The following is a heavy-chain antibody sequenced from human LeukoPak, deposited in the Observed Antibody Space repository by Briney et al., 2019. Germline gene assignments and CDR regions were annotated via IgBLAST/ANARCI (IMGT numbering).Heavy chain of an antibody. CDR2: IATYNGNS. CDR1: GYTFTTYG. CDR3: ARDMVGLAANGNWFDP. J-gene: IGHJ5*02. V-gene: IGHV1-18*01. Sequence: GASVTVSCKASGYTFTTYGIGWVRQAPGQGLEWMGWIATYNGNSKYAQKVQGRVTMTTDTSTTTAYMELRTLRSDDTAVYYCARDMVGLAANGNWFDPWGQGTLVTVFS. D-gene: IGHD6-13*01.